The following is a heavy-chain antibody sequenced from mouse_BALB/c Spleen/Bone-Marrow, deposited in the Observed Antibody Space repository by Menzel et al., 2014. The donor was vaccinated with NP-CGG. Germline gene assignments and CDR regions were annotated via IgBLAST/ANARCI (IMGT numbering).Heavy chain of an antibody. Sequence: DVKLQESGPGLVKPSQTVSLTCTVTGISITTGNYRWSWIRQFPGNKLEWIGYIYYSGTITYSPSLTSRTTITRDTSKNQFFLEMNSLTAEDTATYYCARDGNYAMDYWGQGTSVTVSS. CDR1: GISITTGNYR. D-gene: IGHD1-1*02. J-gene: IGHJ4*01. CDR2: IYYSGTI. CDR3: ARDGNYAMDY. V-gene: IGHV3-5*02.